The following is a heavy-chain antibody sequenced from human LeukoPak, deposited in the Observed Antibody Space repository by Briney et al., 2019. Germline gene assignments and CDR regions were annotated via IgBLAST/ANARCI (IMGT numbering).Heavy chain of an antibody. CDR2: IWYDGSNK. D-gene: IGHD3-10*01. V-gene: IGHV3-33*01. Sequence: GRSLRLSCAASGFTFSSYGMHWVRQAPGKGLEWVAVIWYDGSNKCYADTVKGRFTISRDNSKNTLYLQMNSLRAEDTAVYYCARGYGVRGVIITPGYWGQGTLVTVSS. CDR3: ARGYGVRGVIITPGY. J-gene: IGHJ4*02. CDR1: GFTFSSYG.